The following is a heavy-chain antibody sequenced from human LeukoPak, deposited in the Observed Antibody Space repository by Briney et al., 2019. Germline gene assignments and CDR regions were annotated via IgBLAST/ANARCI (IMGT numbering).Heavy chain of an antibody. CDR3: ARAVGITMVRGAPTQYYYYYYGMDV. V-gene: IGHV1-18*01. J-gene: IGHJ6*02. CDR2: ISAYNGNT. D-gene: IGHD3-10*01. Sequence: ASVKVSCKASGYTFTSYGISWVRQAPGQGLEWMACISAYNGNTNYAQKLQGRVTMTTDTSTSTAYMELRSLRSDDTAVYYCARAVGITMVRGAPTQYYYYYYGMDVWGQGTTVTVS. CDR1: GYTFTSYG.